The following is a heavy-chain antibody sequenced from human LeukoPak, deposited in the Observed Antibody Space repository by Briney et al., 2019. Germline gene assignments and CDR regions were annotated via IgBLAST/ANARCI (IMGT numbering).Heavy chain of an antibody. D-gene: IGHD3-22*01. CDR1: GFTASSNY. CDR3: ARATYYYDSSGYYLEN. Sequence: GGSMTLSCAPSGFTASSNYMSWVSQAAGKGLEWVAVIYSGGSTYYADSVKGRFTIPRDNSKNTLYLQMNSLRAEDTAVYYCARATYYYDSSGYYLENWGQGTLVTVSS. J-gene: IGHJ4*02. V-gene: IGHV3-53*01. CDR2: IYSGGST.